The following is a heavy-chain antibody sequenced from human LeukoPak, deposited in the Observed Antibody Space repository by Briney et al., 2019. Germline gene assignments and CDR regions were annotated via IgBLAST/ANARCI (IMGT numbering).Heavy chain of an antibody. Sequence: PSETLSLTCTVSGGSISSYYWSWIRQPPGKGLERIGHLYYSGSTNYNPSLKSRVTISVDTSKNQFSLKLSSVTAAGTAVYYCARAPERLAGIAALLGYFDLWGRGTLVTVSS. CDR3: ARAPERLAGIAALLGYFDL. D-gene: IGHD6-13*01. V-gene: IGHV4-59*01. J-gene: IGHJ2*01. CDR1: GGSISSYY. CDR2: LYYSGST.